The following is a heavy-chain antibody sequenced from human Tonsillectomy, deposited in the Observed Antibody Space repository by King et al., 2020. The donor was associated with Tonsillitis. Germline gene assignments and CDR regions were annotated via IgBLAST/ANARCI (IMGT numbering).Heavy chain of an antibody. V-gene: IGHV3-30*14. CDR1: GFTFSSYA. Sequence: VQLVESGGGVVQPGRSLRLSCAASGFTFSSYAMHWVRQAPGKGLEWVAAMSYDGSSKYFADSVKGRFTISRDNSKNTVYLQINSLRAEDTAVYYCARDTGIAAAGTWYYYYMDVWGKGSTVTVSS. J-gene: IGHJ6*03. D-gene: IGHD6-13*01. CDR3: ARDTGIAAAGTWYYYYMDV. CDR2: MSYDGSSK.